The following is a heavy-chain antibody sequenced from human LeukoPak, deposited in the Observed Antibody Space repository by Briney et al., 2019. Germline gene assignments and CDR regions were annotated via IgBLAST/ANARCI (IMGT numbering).Heavy chain of an antibody. D-gene: IGHD3-16*02. CDR2: ISYGGSNK. CDR3: ARGSGVWGSYRYTVDY. V-gene: IGHV3-30-3*01. J-gene: IGHJ4*02. CDR1: GFTFSSYA. Sequence: GRSLRLSCAASGFTFSSYAMHWVRQAPGKGLEWVAVISYGGSNKYYADSVKGRFTISRDNSKNTLYLQMNSLRAEDTAVYYCARGSGVWGSYRYTVDYWGQGTLVTVSS.